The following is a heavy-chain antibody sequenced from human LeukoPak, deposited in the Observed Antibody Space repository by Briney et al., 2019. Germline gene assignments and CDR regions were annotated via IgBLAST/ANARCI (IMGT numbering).Heavy chain of an antibody. D-gene: IGHD3-22*01. CDR2: ISGSGGST. V-gene: IGHV3-23*01. CDR3: AKGLSYDSSGYYSPGFDY. CDR1: GFTFSSYA. Sequence: GGSLRLSCAASGFTFSSYAMSWVRQAPGKGLEWVSAISGSGGSTYYADSVKGRITISRDNSKNTLYLQMNSLRAEDTAVYYCAKGLSYDSSGYYSPGFDYWGQGTLVTVSS. J-gene: IGHJ4*02.